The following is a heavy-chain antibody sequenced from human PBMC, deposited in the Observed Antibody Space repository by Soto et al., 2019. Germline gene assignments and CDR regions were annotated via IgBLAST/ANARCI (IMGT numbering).Heavy chain of an antibody. J-gene: IGHJ6*02. CDR1: GFTFSSYD. CDR3: ARGRYCSGGSCYFPYYYGLDV. Sequence: GGSLRLSCAASGFTFSSYDMHWVRQATGKGLEWVSAIGTAGDTYYPGSVKGRFTISRENAKNSLYLQMNSLRAEDTAVYYCARGRYCSGGSCYFPYYYGLDVWGQGTTVTVSS. CDR2: IGTAGDT. D-gene: IGHD2-15*01. V-gene: IGHV3-13*01.